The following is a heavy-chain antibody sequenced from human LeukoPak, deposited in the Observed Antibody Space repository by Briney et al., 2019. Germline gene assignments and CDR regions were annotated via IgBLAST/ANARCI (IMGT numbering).Heavy chain of an antibody. D-gene: IGHD3-10*01. Sequence: SETLSLTCAVSGYSISSGYYWGWIRQPPGKGLEWIGRIYHRGSTYYNPSLKSRVTISVDTSKNQFSLKLSSVTAADTAVYYCAGWFGELLSLFTYWGQGTLVTVSS. J-gene: IGHJ4*02. CDR3: AGWFGELLSLFTY. V-gene: IGHV4-38-2*01. CDR2: IYHRGST. CDR1: GYSISSGYY.